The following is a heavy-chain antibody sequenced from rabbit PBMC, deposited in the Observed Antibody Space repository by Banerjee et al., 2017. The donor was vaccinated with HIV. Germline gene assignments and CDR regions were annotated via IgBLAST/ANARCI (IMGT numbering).Heavy chain of an antibody. Sequence: QSLEESGGDLVKPGASLTLTCTASGFSFSSSYWICWVRQAPGKGLEWIACIYAGSSGSTYYASWAKGRFTISKTSSTTVTLQMTSLTAADTATYFCARSSYVGYGGYGYLGLWGPGTLVTVS. J-gene: IGHJ4*01. CDR2: IYAGSSGST. V-gene: IGHV1S40*01. D-gene: IGHD6-1*01. CDR1: GFSFSSSYW. CDR3: ARSSYVGYGGYGYLGL.